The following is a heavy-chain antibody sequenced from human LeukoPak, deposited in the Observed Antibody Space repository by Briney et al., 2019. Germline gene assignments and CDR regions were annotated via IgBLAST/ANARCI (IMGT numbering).Heavy chain of an antibody. CDR1: GFTFSSYT. Sequence: TGGSLRLSCAASGFTFSSYTMNWVRQAPGKGLEWVSSISPNTNYIYYADSVKARFTISRDNAKNSLSLQINSLRAEDTAMYYCASSKMIRGVIRDVFDMWGQGTMVTVSS. V-gene: IGHV3-21*01. D-gene: IGHD3-10*01. CDR3: ASSKMIRGVIRDVFDM. CDR2: ISPNTNYI. J-gene: IGHJ3*02.